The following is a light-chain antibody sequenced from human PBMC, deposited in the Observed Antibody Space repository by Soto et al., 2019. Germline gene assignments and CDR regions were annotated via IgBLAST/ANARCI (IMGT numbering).Light chain of an antibody. Sequence: DIQMTQSPSTLSGAVGDRVTITCRASQTISSWLAWYQQKQGKAPKLLIYKASTLKSGVPSRFSGTGSGTELTLTISSLQPDDCETYDGQHYNSYSEAFGQGTKVDIK. CDR1: QTISSW. V-gene: IGKV1-5*03. J-gene: IGKJ1*01. CDR3: QHYNSYSEA. CDR2: KAS.